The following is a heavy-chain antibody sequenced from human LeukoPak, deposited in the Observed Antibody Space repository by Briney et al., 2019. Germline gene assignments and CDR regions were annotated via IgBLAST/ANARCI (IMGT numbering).Heavy chain of an antibody. CDR1: GGAFSSYA. V-gene: IGHV1-69*13. D-gene: IGHD4-17*01. CDR2: IIPIFGAA. Sequence: SVKVSYKTSGGAFSSYAISWVRQAPGQGLEWMGGIIPIFGAANYAQKFQCRVTITADESTSTAYMELSSLRSEDTAVYYCATVPTTVTTSANFDYWGQRTLVTVSS. J-gene: IGHJ4*02. CDR3: ATVPTTVTTSANFDY.